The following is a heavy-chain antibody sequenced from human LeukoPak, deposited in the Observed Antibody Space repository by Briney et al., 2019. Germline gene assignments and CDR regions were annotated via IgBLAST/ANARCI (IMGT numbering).Heavy chain of an antibody. V-gene: IGHV3-11*01. D-gene: IGHD3-22*01. J-gene: IGHJ4*02. CDR2: ISSSGSTI. CDR1: GFTFSDYY. CDR3: AREEGSGTYYYDSSGYCD. Sequence: PGGSLRLSCAASGFTFSDYYMSWIRQAPGKGLEWVSYISSSGSTIYYADSVKGRFTISRDNAKNSLYLQMNSLRAEDTAVYYCAREEGSGTYYYDSSGYCDWGQGTLVTVSS.